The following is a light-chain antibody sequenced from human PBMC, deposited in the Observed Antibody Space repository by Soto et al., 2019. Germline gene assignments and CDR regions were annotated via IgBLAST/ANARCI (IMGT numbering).Light chain of an antibody. CDR1: LSITNY. V-gene: IGKV1-39*01. CDR2: GAS. Sequence: DIQMTQSPSSLSASVGDRVTITCRTSLSITNYLNWYQQRPGKAPKLLIYGASSLQSGVPSRFSGSGSGTDFTLTISSLQPDDIETYYCQQSYSTPWTFGQGTKVDIX. CDR3: QQSYSTPWT. J-gene: IGKJ1*01.